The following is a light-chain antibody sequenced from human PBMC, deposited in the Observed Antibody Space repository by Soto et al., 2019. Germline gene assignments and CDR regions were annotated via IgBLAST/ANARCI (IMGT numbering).Light chain of an antibody. CDR3: QQYGSSPM. CDR2: AAS. CDR1: QSISNY. V-gene: IGKV1-39*01. J-gene: IGKJ1*01. Sequence: SHMNQSPTSLSESVGDRVTITCRASQSISNYLNWYQRKPGKAPNLLIYAASSLQSGVPSRFSGSGSGTDFTLTISSLQPEDFAVYYCQQYGSSPMFGQGTKADVK.